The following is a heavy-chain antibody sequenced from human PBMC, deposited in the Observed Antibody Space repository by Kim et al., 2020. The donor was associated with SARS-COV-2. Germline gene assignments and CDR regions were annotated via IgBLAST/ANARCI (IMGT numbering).Heavy chain of an antibody. CDR3: ARGDVLLWFGEFHYYGMDV. J-gene: IGHJ6*02. Sequence: SVKVSCKASGGTFSSYAISWVRQAPGQGLEWMGGIIPIFGTANYAQKFQGRVTITADESTSTAYMELSSLRSEDTAVYYCARGDVLLWFGEFHYYGMDVWGQGTTVTVSS. CDR2: IIPIFGTA. CDR1: GGTFSSYA. D-gene: IGHD3-10*01. V-gene: IGHV1-69*13.